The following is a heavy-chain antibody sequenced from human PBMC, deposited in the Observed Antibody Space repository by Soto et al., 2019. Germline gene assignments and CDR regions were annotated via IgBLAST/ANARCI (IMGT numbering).Heavy chain of an antibody. J-gene: IGHJ5*02. CDR2: IYYSGST. Sequence: PSETLSLTCTVSGGSVSSGSYYWSWIRQPPGKGLEWIGYIYYSGSTNYNPSLKSRVTISVDTSKNQFSLKLSSVTAADTAVYYCARDLYGEGWFDPWGQGTLVTVSS. CDR3: ARDLYGEGWFDP. CDR1: GGSVSSGSYY. D-gene: IGHD4-17*01. V-gene: IGHV4-61*01.